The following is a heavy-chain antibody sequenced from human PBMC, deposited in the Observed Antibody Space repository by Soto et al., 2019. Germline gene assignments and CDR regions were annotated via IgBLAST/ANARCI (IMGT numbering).Heavy chain of an antibody. D-gene: IGHD6-19*01. CDR2: ISAYNGNT. Sequence: GASVKVSCKASGYTFTSYGISWVRQAPGQGLEWMGWISAYNGNTNYAQKLQGRVTMTTDTSTSTAYMELRSLRSDDTAVYYCARLPLAVAGYNWFDPWGQGTLVTVSS. CDR3: ARLPLAVAGYNWFDP. J-gene: IGHJ5*02. V-gene: IGHV1-18*01. CDR1: GYTFTSYG.